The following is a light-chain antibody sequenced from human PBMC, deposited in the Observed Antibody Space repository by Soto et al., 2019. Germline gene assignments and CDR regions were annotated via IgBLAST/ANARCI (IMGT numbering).Light chain of an antibody. J-gene: IGKJ1*01. Sequence: EIVLTQSPVTLSLSPGERATLSCRASQSIGTYLAWYQQKPDQDPRLLIYHASNRATGIPARFSGSGSGTDFTLTINSLEPEDFAVYYCQQRSDWTRTFGHGTKVEVK. CDR2: HAS. CDR1: QSIGTY. V-gene: IGKV3-11*01. CDR3: QQRSDWTRT.